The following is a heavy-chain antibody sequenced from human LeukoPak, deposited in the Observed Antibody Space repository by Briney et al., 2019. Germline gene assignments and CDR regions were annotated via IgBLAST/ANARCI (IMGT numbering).Heavy chain of an antibody. J-gene: IGHJ4*02. D-gene: IGHD6-19*01. CDR3: ARSIQWLEQEQVVYYFDY. Sequence: GGSLRLSCAASGFTFSSYSMNWVRQAPGKGLEWVSSISSSSSYIYYADSVKGRFTISRDNAKNSLYLQMNSLRAEDTAVYYCARSIQWLEQEQVVYYFDYWGQGTLVTVSS. CDR2: ISSSSSYI. V-gene: IGHV3-21*01. CDR1: GFTFSSYS.